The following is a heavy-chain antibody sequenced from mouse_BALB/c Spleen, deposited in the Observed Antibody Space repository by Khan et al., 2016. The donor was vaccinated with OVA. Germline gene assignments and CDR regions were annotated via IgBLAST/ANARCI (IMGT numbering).Heavy chain of an antibody. V-gene: IGHV3-2*02. J-gene: IGHJ2*01. CDR2: ISYSGST. CDR1: GYSITSGYG. CDR3: ARTARIKY. Sequence: EVQLVETGPGLVKPSQSLSLTCTVTGYSITSGYGWNWFRQFPGNKLEWMGYISYSGSTNYNPSLKSRISITRDTSKNQFFLQLNSVTTEDTATSYCARTARIKYWGQGTTLTVSS. D-gene: IGHD1-2*01.